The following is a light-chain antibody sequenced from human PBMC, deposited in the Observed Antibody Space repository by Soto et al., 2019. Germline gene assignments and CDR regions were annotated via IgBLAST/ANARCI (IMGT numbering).Light chain of an antibody. CDR1: QSISNY. CDR3: QQSYSTPYT. Sequence: DIQMTQSPSSLSASVVDRVTITCRASQSISNYLNWYQQKPGKAPNLLIFAASSLQSGVPSRFSGSGSGTDFTLAISTLQPEDCAYYYCQQSYSTPYTFGLGTKLEI. V-gene: IGKV1-39*01. J-gene: IGKJ2*01. CDR2: AAS.